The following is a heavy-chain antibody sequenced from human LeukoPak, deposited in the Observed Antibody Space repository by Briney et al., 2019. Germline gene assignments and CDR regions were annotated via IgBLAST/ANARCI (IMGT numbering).Heavy chain of an antibody. CDR1: GDSVSSNSAA. J-gene: IGHJ6*02. CDR2: TYYRSKWYN. CDR3: ARDRLLYGSGLYYYYGMDV. V-gene: IGHV6-1*01. Sequence: SQTLSLTCAISGDSVSSNSAAWNWIRQSPSRGLEWLGRTYYRSKWYNGYAASVKSRITINPDTSKNQFSMQLNSVTPEDTAVYYCARDRLLYGSGLYYYYGMDVWGQGTTVTVSS. D-gene: IGHD3-10*01.